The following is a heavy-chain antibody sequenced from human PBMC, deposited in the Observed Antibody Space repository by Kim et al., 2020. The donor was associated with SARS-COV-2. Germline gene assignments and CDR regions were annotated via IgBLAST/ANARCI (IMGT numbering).Heavy chain of an antibody. J-gene: IGHJ4*02. CDR2: IIPIFGTA. V-gene: IGHV1-69*13. CDR1: GGTFSSYA. Sequence: SVKVSCKASGGTFSSYAISWVRQAPGQGLEWMGGIIPIFGTANYAQKFQGRVTITADESTSTAYMELSSLRSEDTAVYYCARGGEKVLWFRELSYYFDYWGQGTLVTVSS. D-gene: IGHD3-10*01. CDR3: ARGGEKVLWFRELSYYFDY.